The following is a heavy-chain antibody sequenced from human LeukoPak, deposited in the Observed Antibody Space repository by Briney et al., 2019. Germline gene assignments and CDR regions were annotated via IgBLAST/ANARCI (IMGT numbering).Heavy chain of an antibody. CDR2: ISSSSSYI. CDR1: GFTFGDYY. Sequence: GGSLRLSCAATGFTFGDYYMTWIRQAPGKGLEWVSYISSSSSYIYYADSVKGRFTISRDNAKNSLYLQMNSLRAEDTAVYYCASSGWLPFDYWGQGTLVTVSS. CDR3: ASSGWLPFDY. J-gene: IGHJ4*02. V-gene: IGHV3-11*06. D-gene: IGHD6-19*01.